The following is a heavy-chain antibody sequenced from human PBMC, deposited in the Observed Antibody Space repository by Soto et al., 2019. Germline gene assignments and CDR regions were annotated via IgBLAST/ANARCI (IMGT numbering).Heavy chain of an antibody. V-gene: IGHV3-23*01. Sequence: QAVGSLRLSCAASGFTFSSYAMNWVRQAPGKGLEWVSGISGSGGATYYADSVKGRFTISRDNSKNTLYLQMNSLRAEDTAVYYCAKQSHGSGSYYNGVFFDYWGQGTLVTVSS. CDR1: GFTFSSYA. J-gene: IGHJ4*02. D-gene: IGHD3-10*01. CDR3: AKQSHGSGSYYNGVFFDY. CDR2: ISGSGGAT.